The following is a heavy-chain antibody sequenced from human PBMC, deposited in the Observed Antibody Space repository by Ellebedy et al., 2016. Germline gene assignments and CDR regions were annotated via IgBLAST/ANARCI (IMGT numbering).Heavy chain of an antibody. J-gene: IGHJ5*02. D-gene: IGHD2-15*01. CDR1: GFTVSTNY. CDR3: ARGVGSGWFDP. CDR2: ISGSGGST. V-gene: IGHV3-53*01. Sequence: GESLKISCAASGFTVSTNYMKWVRQAPGKGLEWVSAISGSGGSTYYADSVKGRFTISRDNSKTTLYLQMNSLSAEDTAVYYCARGVGSGWFDPWGQGTLVTVSS.